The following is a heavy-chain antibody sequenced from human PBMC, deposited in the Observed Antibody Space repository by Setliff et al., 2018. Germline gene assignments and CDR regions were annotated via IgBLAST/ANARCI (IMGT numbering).Heavy chain of an antibody. V-gene: IGHV3-15*01. CDR3: ARVYCRHSCLVESYMDV. J-gene: IGHJ6*03. CDR2: IKTRGDGGTI. CDR1: GFSFSDAC. Sequence: PGGSLRLSCAASGFSFSDACMIWVRQVPGKGLEWVGRIKTRGDGGTIDYATSVKGRFSISRDDSKDTLYLQMNSLRSEDTAVYFCARVYCRHSCLVESYMDVWGTGTTVTVSS. D-gene: IGHD3-16*01.